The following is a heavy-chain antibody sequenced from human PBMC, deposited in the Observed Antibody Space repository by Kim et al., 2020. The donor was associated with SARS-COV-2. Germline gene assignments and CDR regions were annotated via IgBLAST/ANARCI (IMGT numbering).Heavy chain of an antibody. D-gene: IGHD5-12*01. CDR3: ARSMGYDSYYYYGMDI. CDR1: GGTFSSYA. CDR2: IIPIFGTG. Sequence: KVSCKASGGTFSSYAISWVRQAPGQGLEWMGGIIPIFGTGKYRQKYQGRVTITADESTSTAYMELSSLRSEDTAVYYCARSMGYDSYYYYGMDIWGQGTT. J-gene: IGHJ6*02. V-gene: IGHV1-69*01.